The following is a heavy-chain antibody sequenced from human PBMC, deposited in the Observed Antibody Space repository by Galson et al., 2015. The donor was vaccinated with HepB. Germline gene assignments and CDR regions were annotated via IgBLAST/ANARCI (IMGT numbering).Heavy chain of an antibody. J-gene: IGHJ4*02. V-gene: IGHV4-4*02. D-gene: IGHD2-15*01. CDR1: GGSISSSNW. CDR3: ARYGGGSRYGY. CDR2: INHSGST. Sequence: SETLSLTCAVSGGSISSSNWWSWVRQPPGKGLEWIGEINHSGSTNYNPSLKSRVTISVDTSKNQFSLKLSSVTAADTAVYYCARYGGGSRYGYWGQGTLVTVSP.